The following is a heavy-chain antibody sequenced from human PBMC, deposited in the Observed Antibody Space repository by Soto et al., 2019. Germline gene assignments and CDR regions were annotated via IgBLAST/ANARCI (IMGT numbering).Heavy chain of an antibody. V-gene: IGHV5-51*01. CDR1: GYSFTSYW. J-gene: IGHJ3*02. CDR2: IYPGDSDT. CDR3: ARLVAMVTGNAFDI. Sequence: GESLKISCKGSGYSFTSYWIGWVRQMPGKGLEWMGIIYPGDSDTRYSPSFQGQFTITADKSISTAYLQLSSLKASDTAMYYCARLVAMVTGNAFDIWGQGTMVTVSS. D-gene: IGHD5-18*01.